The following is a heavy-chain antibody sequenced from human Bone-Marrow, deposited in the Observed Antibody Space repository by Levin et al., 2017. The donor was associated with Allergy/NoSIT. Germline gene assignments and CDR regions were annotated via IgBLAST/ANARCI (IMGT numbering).Heavy chain of an antibody. CDR2: IRPNSERT. CDR1: GFTFGNHA. J-gene: IGHJ4*02. CDR3: AREQGASGWYTVDF. V-gene: IGHV3-23*01. D-gene: IGHD6-13*01. Sequence: PGGSLRLSCAASGFTFGNHAMTWVRHAPGKGLEWVSTIRPNSERTYFADSVKGRFTVSRDDSMNMMYLQMNSLRVEDAAVYYCAREQGASGWYTVDFWGQGTLVTVSS.